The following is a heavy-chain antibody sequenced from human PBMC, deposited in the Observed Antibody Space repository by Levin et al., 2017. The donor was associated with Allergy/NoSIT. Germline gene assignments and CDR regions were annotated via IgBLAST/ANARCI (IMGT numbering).Heavy chain of an antibody. CDR1: GFTFSSYG. CDR2: ISYDGSNK. J-gene: IGHJ4*02. Sequence: PGGSLRLSCAASGFTFSSYGMHWVRQAPGKGLEWVAVISYDGSNKYYADSVKGRFTISRDNSKNTLYLQMNSLRAEDTAVYYCARPQTSPYCGGDCYPAYFDYWGQGTLVTVSS. CDR3: ARPQTSPYCGGDCYPAYFDY. V-gene: IGHV3-30*03. D-gene: IGHD2-21*02.